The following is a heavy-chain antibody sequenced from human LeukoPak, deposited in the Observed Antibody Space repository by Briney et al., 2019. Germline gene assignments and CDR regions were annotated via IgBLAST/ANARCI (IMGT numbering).Heavy chain of an antibody. Sequence: SETLSLTCTVSGGSISSYYWSWIRQPPGKGLEWIGYIYYSGSTNYNPSLKSRVTISVDTSKNQFSLKLSSVTAADTAMYYCARERGSSGWFDPWGQGTLVTVSS. CDR3: ARERGSSGWFDP. J-gene: IGHJ5*02. CDR1: GGSISSYY. V-gene: IGHV4-59*01. CDR2: IYYSGST. D-gene: IGHD6-6*01.